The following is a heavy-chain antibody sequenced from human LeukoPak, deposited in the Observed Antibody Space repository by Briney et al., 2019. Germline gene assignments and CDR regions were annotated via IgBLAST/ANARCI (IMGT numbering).Heavy chain of an antibody. CDR2: ISGSGGST. CDR3: AKDGYSSSWYTTYYYYYMDV. J-gene: IGHJ6*03. V-gene: IGHV3-23*01. Sequence: QLGGSLRLSCAASGFTFSSYAMSWVRQAPGKGLEWVSAISGSGGSTYYADSVKGRFTISRDNFKNTLYLQMNSLRAEDTAVYYCAKDGYSSSWYTTYYYYYMDVWGKGTTVTVSS. D-gene: IGHD6-13*01. CDR1: GFTFSSYA.